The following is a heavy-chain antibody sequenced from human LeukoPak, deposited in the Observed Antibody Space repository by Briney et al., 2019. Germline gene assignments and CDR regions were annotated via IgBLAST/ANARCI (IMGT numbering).Heavy chain of an antibody. J-gene: IGHJ4*02. CDR1: GFTFSSYG. CDR2: ISGSGGST. V-gene: IGHV3-23*01. Sequence: GGSLRLSCAASGFTFSSYGMHWVRQAPGKGLEWVSAISGSGGSTYYADSVKGRFTISRDNSKNTLYLQMNSLRAEDTAVYYCAKDSTNNYYDSSGYYYLGYFDYWGQGTLVTVSS. CDR3: AKDSTNNYYDSSGYYYLGYFDY. D-gene: IGHD3-22*01.